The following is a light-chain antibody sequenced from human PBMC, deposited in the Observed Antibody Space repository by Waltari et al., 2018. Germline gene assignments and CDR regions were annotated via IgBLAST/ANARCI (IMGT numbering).Light chain of an antibody. CDR3: QQYNNWLPLT. CDR2: GAS. Sequence: EIVMTQSPATLSVSPGAGAPLSCRASQSVSSNLAWYQQKPGQAPRLLIYGASTRATGIPARFSGSGSGTEFTLTISSLQSEDFAVYYCQQYNNWLPLTFGGGTKVEIK. V-gene: IGKV3-15*01. J-gene: IGKJ4*01. CDR1: QSVSSN.